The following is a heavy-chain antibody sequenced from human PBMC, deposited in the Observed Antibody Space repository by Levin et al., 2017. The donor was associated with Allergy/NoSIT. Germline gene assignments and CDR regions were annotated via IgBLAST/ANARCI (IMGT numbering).Heavy chain of an antibody. D-gene: IGHD3-3*01. Sequence: TGGSLRLSCAASGFTFSSYYMHWVRQAPGKGLAWVSNIHTDTSVTNYADSVKGRFTISRDNAKNTLYLQMNSLRAEDTAVYYCARGGWSATSCLDYWGQGTLVTVSS. CDR1: GFTFSSYY. J-gene: IGHJ4*02. CDR3: ARGGWSATSCLDY. V-gene: IGHV3-74*01. CDR2: IHTDTSVT.